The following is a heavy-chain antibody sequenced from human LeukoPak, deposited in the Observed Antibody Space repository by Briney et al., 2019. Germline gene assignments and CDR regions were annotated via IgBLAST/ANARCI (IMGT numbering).Heavy chain of an antibody. CDR1: GFTFSSYA. CDR3: ARGYDSSGYYTEFGY. Sequence: GGSLRLSCVASGFTFSSYAMSWVRQAPGKGLEWVSAISGSGDSTFYADSVKGRFSVSRDNSENTLYLQMSSLRAEDTALYYCARGYDSSGYYTEFGYWGQGTLVTVSS. V-gene: IGHV3-23*01. J-gene: IGHJ4*02. D-gene: IGHD3-22*01. CDR2: ISGSGDST.